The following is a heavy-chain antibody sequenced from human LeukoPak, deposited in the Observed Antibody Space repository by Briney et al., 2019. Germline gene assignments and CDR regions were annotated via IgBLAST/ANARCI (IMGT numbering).Heavy chain of an antibody. Sequence: GGSLRLSCGASGFTFGSYAMSWVRQAPGKGLEWVSTTSHSGVTTYYADSVKGRFTISRDNSKNTLYLQMNSLRAEDAAVYYCAKPSLYYYDTSGYYRYWYFDLWGRGTLVTVSS. D-gene: IGHD3-22*01. V-gene: IGHV3-23*01. CDR1: GFTFGSYA. CDR3: AKPSLYYYDTSGYYRYWYFDL. CDR2: TSHSGVTT. J-gene: IGHJ2*01.